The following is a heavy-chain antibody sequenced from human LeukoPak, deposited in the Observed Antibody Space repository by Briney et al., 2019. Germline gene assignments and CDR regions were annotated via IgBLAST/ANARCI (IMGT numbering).Heavy chain of an antibody. V-gene: IGHV1-69*05. CDR3: ASGRGSPSWWFDP. D-gene: IGHD2-15*01. J-gene: IGHJ5*02. Sequence: RGASVKVSCKASGGTFSSYAISWVRQAPGQGLEWTGGIIPIFGTANYAQKFRGRVTITTDESTSTAYMELSSLRSEDTAVYYCASGRGSPSWWFDPWGQGTLVTVSS. CDR1: GGTFSSYA. CDR2: IIPIFGTA.